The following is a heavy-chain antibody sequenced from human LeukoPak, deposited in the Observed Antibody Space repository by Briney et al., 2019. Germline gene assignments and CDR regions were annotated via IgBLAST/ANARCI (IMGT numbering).Heavy chain of an antibody. V-gene: IGHV3-74*01. CDR1: GFTFSSYW. CDR3: VLGTLDAFDI. Sequence: GGSLRLSCAASGFTFSSYWMHWVRQAPGKGLVWVSRINTDGSSTTYADSVKGRFTISRDNAKNTLYLQMNSLRAEDTAVYYCVLGTLDAFDIWGQGTMVTASS. J-gene: IGHJ3*02. CDR2: INTDGSST. D-gene: IGHD3-16*01.